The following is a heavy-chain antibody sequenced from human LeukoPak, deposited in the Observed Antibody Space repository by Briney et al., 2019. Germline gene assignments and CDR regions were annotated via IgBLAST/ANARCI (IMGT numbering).Heavy chain of an antibody. CDR1: GFTFSSYA. Sequence: GGSLRLSCAASGFTFSSYAMSWVRQAPGKGLEWVSAISGSGGSTYYADSVKGRFTISRDNSKNTLYLQMNSLRAEDTDVYYCAKDYYDSSGYYSGYLDYWGQGTLVTVSS. D-gene: IGHD3-22*01. CDR3: AKDYYDSSGYYSGYLDY. CDR2: ISGSGGST. J-gene: IGHJ4*02. V-gene: IGHV3-23*01.